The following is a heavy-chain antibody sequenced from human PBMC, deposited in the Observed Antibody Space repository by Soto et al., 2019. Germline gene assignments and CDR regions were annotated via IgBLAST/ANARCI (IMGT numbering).Heavy chain of an antibody. CDR3: ARGVGSGTYYNQYNWFDP. CDR1: GYTFTNYG. CDR2: INTYNGNT. D-gene: IGHD3-10*01. J-gene: IGHJ5*02. V-gene: IGHV1-18*01. Sequence: ASVKVSCKASGYTFTNYGMSWVRQAPGQGLEWMGWINTYNGNTNHAQKLQGRVTMTTDTSTSTAYMVLRSLRSDDTAVYYCARGVGSGTYYNQYNWFDPWGQGTLVTAPQ.